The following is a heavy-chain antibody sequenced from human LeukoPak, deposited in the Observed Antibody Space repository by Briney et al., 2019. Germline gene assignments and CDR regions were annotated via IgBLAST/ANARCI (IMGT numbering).Heavy chain of an antibody. CDR1: GGTFSSYA. D-gene: IGHD2-15*01. Sequence: GSSVKVSCKASGGTFSSYAISWVRQAPGQGLEWMGGIIPIFGTANYAQKFQGRVTITADESTSTAYMELSSLRSEDTAVYYCARDRSVVEVAATIGDYYYGMDVWGQGTTVTVSS. J-gene: IGHJ6*02. V-gene: IGHV1-69*01. CDR2: IIPIFGTA. CDR3: ARDRSVVEVAATIGDYYYGMDV.